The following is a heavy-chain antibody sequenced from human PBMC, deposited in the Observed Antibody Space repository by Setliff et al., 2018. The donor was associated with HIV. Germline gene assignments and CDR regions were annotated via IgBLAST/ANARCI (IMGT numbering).Heavy chain of an antibody. CDR3: TRPQGDFWSVYQDAFDM. CDR1: GYSFTSYW. J-gene: IGHJ3*02. V-gene: IGHV5-51*01. CDR2: IYPGDSDT. D-gene: IGHD3-3*01. Sequence: GESLKISCKGSGYSFTSYWIGWVRQMPGKGLEWMGIIYPGDSDTRYSPSFQGQVTISADKSISTAYLQWSSLKASDSAMYYCTRPQGDFWSVYQDAFDMWGQGTMFTVSS.